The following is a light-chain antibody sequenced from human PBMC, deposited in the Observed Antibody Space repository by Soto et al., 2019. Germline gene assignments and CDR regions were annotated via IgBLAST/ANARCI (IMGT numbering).Light chain of an antibody. V-gene: IGKV3-15*01. CDR1: QSINSE. CDR3: QQGHNWPLT. Sequence: EIVMTQSPATLSLSPGERAALSCRASQSINSELAWYQQKPGQPPRLLIYGASTRATGVTARFTGSESGSEFHLTISGLQSEDFAVYYCQQGHNWPLTFGQGTRLEI. J-gene: IGKJ2*01. CDR2: GAS.